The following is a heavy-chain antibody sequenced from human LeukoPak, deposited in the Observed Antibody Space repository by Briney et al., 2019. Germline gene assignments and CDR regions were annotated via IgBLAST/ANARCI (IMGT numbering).Heavy chain of an antibody. Sequence: GGSLRLSCAASGFTFSSYTMHWVRQAPGKGLEWVAVVSFDGNEEYYADSVRGRFTISRDSSRNTLYLQMNSLRAEDTAVYYCAAEYCGGGFCYTRHSGHDYWGQGTLVTVSS. D-gene: IGHD2-15*01. CDR1: GFTFSSYT. CDR2: VSFDGNEE. V-gene: IGHV3-30-3*01. CDR3: AAEYCGGGFCYTRHSGHDY. J-gene: IGHJ4*02.